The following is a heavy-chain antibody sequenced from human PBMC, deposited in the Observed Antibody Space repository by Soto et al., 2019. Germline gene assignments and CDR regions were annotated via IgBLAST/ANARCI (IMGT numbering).Heavy chain of an antibody. Sequence: PGESLKISCKGSGYSFTSYWIGWVRQMPGKGLEWRGIIYPGDSDTRYSPSFQGQVTISADKSISTAYLQWGSLKASDTAMSNCARLYPRGQQLVFHRNNWFDPWGQGTLVTVSS. V-gene: IGHV5-51*01. CDR3: ARLYPRGQQLVFHRNNWFDP. CDR1: GYSFTSYW. CDR2: IYPGDSDT. D-gene: IGHD6-13*01. J-gene: IGHJ5*02.